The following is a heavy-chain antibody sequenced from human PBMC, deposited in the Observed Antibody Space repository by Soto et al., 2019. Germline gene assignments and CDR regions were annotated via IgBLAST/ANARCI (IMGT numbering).Heavy chain of an antibody. J-gene: IGHJ5*02. Sequence: SVKVSCKASGGTFSSYASSWVLQATGQGLEWMGGIIPIFGTANYAQKFQGRVTITADESTSTAYMELSSLRSEDTAVYYCARADRAYCGGDCYFWWFDPWGQGTLVTVSS. CDR2: IIPIFGTA. V-gene: IGHV1-69*13. D-gene: IGHD2-21*02. CDR3: ARADRAYCGGDCYFWWFDP. CDR1: GGTFSSYA.